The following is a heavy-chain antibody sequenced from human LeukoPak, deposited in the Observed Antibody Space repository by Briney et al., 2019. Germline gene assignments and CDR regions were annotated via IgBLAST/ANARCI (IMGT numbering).Heavy chain of an antibody. D-gene: IGHD1-7*01. CDR3: ANTIKGELAYNWFDR. Sequence: SQTLSLTCAVSGVSITSGGNSWSWLRQPPGTGLEWIGYVYYSGSTYYNSSLKRRVTISLDRSKNHFYLKLNSETTADTTMYYCANTIKGELAYNWFDRWNQGSLVTVSS. CDR1: GVSITSGGNS. V-gene: IGHV4-30-2*01. CDR2: VYYSGST. J-gene: IGHJ5*02.